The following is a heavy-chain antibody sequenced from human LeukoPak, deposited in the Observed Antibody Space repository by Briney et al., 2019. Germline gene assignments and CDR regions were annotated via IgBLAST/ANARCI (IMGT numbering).Heavy chain of an antibody. CDR3: ARSSVVTAMVHLDY. D-gene: IGHD2-21*02. J-gene: IGHJ4*02. CDR2: IIPIFDTA. Sequence: GASVKVSCKASGGTFSSYTVSWVRQAPGQGLEWMGGIIPIFDTANYAQKFQGRVTITVDKSTSTAYMELSSLRSEDTAVYYCARSSVVTAMVHLDYWGQGTLVTVSS. V-gene: IGHV1-69*06. CDR1: GGTFSSYT.